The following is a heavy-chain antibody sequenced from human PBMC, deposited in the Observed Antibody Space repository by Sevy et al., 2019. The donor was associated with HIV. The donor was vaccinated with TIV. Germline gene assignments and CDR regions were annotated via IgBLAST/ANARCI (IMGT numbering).Heavy chain of an antibody. V-gene: IGHV1-18*01. CDR2: ISAYNGNT. D-gene: IGHD1-7*01. CDR3: ARDWVCPTGTTKGYTLQLYGMDI. J-gene: IGHJ6*02. CDR1: GYTFTSYG. Sequence: ASVKVSCKASGYTFTSYGISWVRQAPGQGLEWMGWISAYNGNTNYAQKLQGRVTMTTDTSTSTAYMELRSLRSDDTARYYCARDWVCPTGTTKGYTLQLYGMDIWGQGTTVTVSS.